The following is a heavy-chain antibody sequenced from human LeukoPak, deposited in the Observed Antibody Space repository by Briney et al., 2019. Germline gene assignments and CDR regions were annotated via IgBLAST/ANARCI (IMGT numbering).Heavy chain of an antibody. Sequence: ASVKVSCKASGYTFTSYGISWVRQAPGQGLEWMGWISAHNGNTNYAQKVQGRVTMTTDTSTSTAYMELRSLRSDDTAVYYCVRFATYYYDSSGYYDWGQGTLVTVSS. CDR2: ISAHNGNT. CDR3: VRFATYYYDSSGYYD. V-gene: IGHV1-18*01. J-gene: IGHJ4*02. D-gene: IGHD3-22*01. CDR1: GYTFTSYG.